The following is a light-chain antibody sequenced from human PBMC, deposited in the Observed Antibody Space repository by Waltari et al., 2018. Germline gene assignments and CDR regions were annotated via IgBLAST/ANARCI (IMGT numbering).Light chain of an antibody. Sequence: QSVLTQPPSVSGAPGQRVIITCTGSSSNIGAGYDVHWYQQLPGTAPKLLVYGNNNRPSGVPDRFSGSKSGTSASLAITGLQAEDEADYYCQSYDSRLAVVFGGGTKVTVL. CDR1: SSNIGAGYD. V-gene: IGLV1-40*01. J-gene: IGLJ2*01. CDR2: GNN. CDR3: QSYDSRLAVV.